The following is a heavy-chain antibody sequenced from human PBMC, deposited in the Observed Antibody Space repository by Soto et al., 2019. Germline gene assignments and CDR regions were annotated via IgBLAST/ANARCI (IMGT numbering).Heavy chain of an antibody. V-gene: IGHV3-33*01. J-gene: IGHJ6*02. CDR2: IWFDGIKQ. CDR3: ARVGMDA. CDR1: GFTFRTYA. Sequence: QVQLVESGGGVVQPGRSLRLSCEVSGFTFRTYAMHWVRQAPGKGLEWVAIIWFDGIKQYYADSVRGRFTVSIDSSNNTLYLQMTTLRAEDKAIYYCARVGMDAWGQGTAVTVSS.